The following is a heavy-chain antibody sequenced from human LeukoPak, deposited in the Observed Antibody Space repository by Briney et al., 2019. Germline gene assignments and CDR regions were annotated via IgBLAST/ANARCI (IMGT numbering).Heavy chain of an antibody. Sequence: GGSLRLSCAASGFTFSSYSMNWVRQAPGKGLEWVSSISSSTSYIYYADSVKGRFTISRDNAKNSLYLQMNSPRAEDTAVYFCARDRFAAYDFWSGYSDYWGQGTLVTVSS. CDR2: ISSSTSYI. V-gene: IGHV3-21*01. CDR3: ARDRFAAYDFWSGYSDY. CDR1: GFTFSSYS. D-gene: IGHD3-3*01. J-gene: IGHJ4*02.